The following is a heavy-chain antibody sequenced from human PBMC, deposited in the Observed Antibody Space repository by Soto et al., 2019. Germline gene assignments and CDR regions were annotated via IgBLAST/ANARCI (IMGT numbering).Heavy chain of an antibody. CDR1: GGSVSGYF. J-gene: IGHJ6*02. V-gene: IGHV4-59*02. D-gene: IGHD2-21*02. CDR3: ARDLWGYCGTDCYPLDV. CDR2: ISYSGST. Sequence: SETLSLTCTVSGGSVSGYFWTWIRQPPGKGLEWIGYISYSGSTNYNSSLKSRVTISVDTSKNQFSLKLNSVTAADTAVYYCARDLWGYCGTDCYPLDVWGQGTTVTVSS.